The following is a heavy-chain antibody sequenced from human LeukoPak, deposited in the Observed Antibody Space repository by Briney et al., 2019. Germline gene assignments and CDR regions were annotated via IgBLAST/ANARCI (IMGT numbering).Heavy chain of an antibody. V-gene: IGHV3-20*04. CDR2: INWNGGST. D-gene: IGHD3-3*01. J-gene: IGHJ4*02. CDR3: ARERYYDFWSGSPDY. CDR1: GFTFDDYG. Sequence: GGSLRLSCAASGFTFDDYGMSWVRQAPGKGLEWVSGINWNGGSTGYADSVKGRFTISRDNAKNSLYLQMNNLRAEDTALYYCARERYYDFWSGSPDYWGQGTLVTVSS.